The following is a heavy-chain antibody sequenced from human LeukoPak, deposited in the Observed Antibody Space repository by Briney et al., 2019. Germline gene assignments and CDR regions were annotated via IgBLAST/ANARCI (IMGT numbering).Heavy chain of an antibody. J-gene: IGHJ5*02. D-gene: IGHD3-3*01. CDR3: ARVGDFWSGYPQRNWFDP. CDR2: IIPIFGTA. CDR1: GGTFSSYA. V-gene: IGHV1-69*13. Sequence: ASVKVSCKASGGTFSSYAISWVRQAPGQGLEWMGGIIPIFGTANYAQKFQGRVTITADESTSTAYMELSSLRSEDTAVYYCARVGDFWSGYPQRNWFDPWGQGTLVTVSS.